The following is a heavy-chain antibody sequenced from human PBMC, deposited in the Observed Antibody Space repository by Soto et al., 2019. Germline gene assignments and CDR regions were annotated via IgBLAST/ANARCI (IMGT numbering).Heavy chain of an antibody. CDR2: ISYDENNR. V-gene: IGHV3-30-3*01. D-gene: IGHD6-19*01. Sequence: QVQLVESGGGVVQPGRSLRLSCAASGFTFSSFTMHWVRQAPGKGLEWVAVISYDENNRYYADSVKGRFTISRDNSKNTPYLQMNSLRAEDTAVYYCARSIAVAGTPEFDSWGQGTLVTVSS. CDR1: GFTFSSFT. CDR3: ARSIAVAGTPEFDS. J-gene: IGHJ4*02.